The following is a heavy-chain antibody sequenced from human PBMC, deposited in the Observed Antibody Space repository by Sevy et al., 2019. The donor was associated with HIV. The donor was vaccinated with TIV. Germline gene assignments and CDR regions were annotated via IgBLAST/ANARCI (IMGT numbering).Heavy chain of an antibody. CDR2: IFSSGSA. V-gene: IGHV3-66*02. D-gene: IGHD6-19*01. CDR1: GFTVNDKY. CDR3: VSLFLSYRSGWSYYDY. Sequence: GGSLRLSCAISGFTVNDKYIIWVRQAPGKGLEWVSVIFSSGSAYYADSAKGRFTISRDNSKNTVDLQMNSVRAEDTAVYYCVSLFLSYRSGWSYYDYWGQGTLVTVSS. J-gene: IGHJ4*02.